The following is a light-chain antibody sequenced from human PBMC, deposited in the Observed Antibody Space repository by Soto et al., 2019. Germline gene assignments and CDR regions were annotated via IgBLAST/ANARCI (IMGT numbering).Light chain of an antibody. CDR2: YAS. CDR3: RQSSTWPFLT. J-gene: IGKJ4*01. V-gene: IGKV3-11*01. CDR1: QTVSRY. Sequence: VLTQSPATLSLSPGERATLSCRASQTVSRYLAWYQQKPGQAPRLLIYYASNRAAGIPARFSGSGSRTDYTLTISSLEPEDFAVYYCRQSSTWPFLTFGGGTKVEI.